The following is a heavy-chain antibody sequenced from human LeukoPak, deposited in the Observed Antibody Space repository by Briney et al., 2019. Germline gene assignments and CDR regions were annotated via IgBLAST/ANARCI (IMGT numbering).Heavy chain of an antibody. CDR2: IYYSEST. D-gene: IGHD2-8*01. CDR3: ARDTAVYAIGGRMDCYYYMDV. Sequence: PSETLSLTCPVSGGSISNGDYYWSWIRQPPGKGLEWIGHIYYSESTYYNPSLKSPVTISVHTSKNQFSLKLSSVTAADTAVYYCARDTAVYAIGGRMDCYYYMDVWGKGTTVTVSS. V-gene: IGHV4-30-4*08. CDR1: GGSISNGDYY. J-gene: IGHJ6*03.